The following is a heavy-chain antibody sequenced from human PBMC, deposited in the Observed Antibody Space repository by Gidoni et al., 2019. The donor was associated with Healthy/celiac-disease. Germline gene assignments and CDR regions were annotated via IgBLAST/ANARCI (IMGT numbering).Heavy chain of an antibody. CDR1: GGSISSSSYY. V-gene: IGHV4-39*01. Sequence: QLQLQESGPGLVKPSETLSLTCTPSGGSISSSSYYWGWIGQPPGKGREWIGSIYYSGSTYYNPSLKSRVTISVDPSKHQFSLKLSSVTAADTAVYYCARHVGYVAFDIWGQGTMVTVSS. CDR2: IYYSGST. J-gene: IGHJ3*02. CDR3: ARHVGYVAFDI. D-gene: IGHD3-16*01.